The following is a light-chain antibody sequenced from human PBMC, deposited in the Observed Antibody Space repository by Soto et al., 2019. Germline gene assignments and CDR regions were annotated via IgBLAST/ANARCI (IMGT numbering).Light chain of an antibody. CDR1: QSVSTAS. CDR2: GAS. V-gene: IGKV3-20*01. Sequence: EIVLTQSPGTLSLSPGERATLSCRASQSVSTASLAWYQQKPGQAPRLLIYGASSRATGIPDRFSGSGSGTDFPLTINRLEPEDCAVYYCQQYGSTPRTFGQGTKLEIK. J-gene: IGKJ2*01. CDR3: QQYGSTPRT.